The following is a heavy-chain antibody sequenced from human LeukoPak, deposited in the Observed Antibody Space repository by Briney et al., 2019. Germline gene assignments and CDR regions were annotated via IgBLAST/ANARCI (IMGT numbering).Heavy chain of an antibody. CDR2: IYYSGST. CDR1: VGSISIGGYY. Sequence: SQTLSLTCSVSVGSISIGGYYWSPIPQHPGKGLEWIGYIYYSGSTYYNPYLQIRVTISVATSRNPFSLKLSSVTAADTALYYCARSEEAFSYGSGNYYSFDSWGQGTLVTVSS. V-gene: IGHV4-31*03. D-gene: IGHD3-10*01. CDR3: ARSEEAFSYGSGNYYSFDS. J-gene: IGHJ4*02.